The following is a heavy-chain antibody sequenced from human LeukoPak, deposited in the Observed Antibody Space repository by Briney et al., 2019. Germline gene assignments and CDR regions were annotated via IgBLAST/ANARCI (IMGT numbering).Heavy chain of an antibody. V-gene: IGHV3-11*04. D-gene: IGHD4-11*01. Sequence: PGGSLRLSCAASGFTFSDYYMSWIRQAPGKGLEWVSYISRGGNTIYYADSVKGRFTISRDNFKKTVSLQMNSLRVEDTAIYYCARDAQRGFDYSNSLEHWGQGTLVTVSS. CDR1: GFTFSDYY. J-gene: IGHJ4*02. CDR3: ARDAQRGFDYSNSLEH. CDR2: ISRGGNTI.